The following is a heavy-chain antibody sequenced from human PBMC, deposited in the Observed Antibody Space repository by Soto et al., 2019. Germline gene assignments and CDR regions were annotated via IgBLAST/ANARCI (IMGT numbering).Heavy chain of an antibody. CDR1: GFTFSSYG. V-gene: IGHV3-30*18. CDR2: ISYDGSKK. CDR3: AKDLRMETAATPNSDLDS. Sequence: QVQLVESGGGVVQPGRSLRLSCAASGFTFSSYGMYWVRQAPGKGLEWVAVISYDGSKKYYGDSVKGRFTVSRDTSKNTLYLQMNSLRAEDTAVYYCAKDLRMETAATPNSDLDSWCQGTLVTVSS. D-gene: IGHD6-25*01. J-gene: IGHJ4*02.